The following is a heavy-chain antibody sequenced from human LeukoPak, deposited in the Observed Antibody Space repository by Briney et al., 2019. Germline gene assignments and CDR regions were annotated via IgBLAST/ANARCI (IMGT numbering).Heavy chain of an antibody. D-gene: IGHD3-9*01. J-gene: IGHJ4*02. Sequence: SETLSLTCTVSGGSISSSSYYWGWIRQPPGKGLEWIGSIYYSGSTYYNPSLKSRVTISVDTSKNQFSLKLSSVTAADTAVYYCARQLEERGGYDILTGPLVFDYWGQGTLVTVSS. CDR3: ARQLEERGGYDILTGPLVFDY. CDR1: GGSISSSSYY. CDR2: IYYSGST. V-gene: IGHV4-39*01.